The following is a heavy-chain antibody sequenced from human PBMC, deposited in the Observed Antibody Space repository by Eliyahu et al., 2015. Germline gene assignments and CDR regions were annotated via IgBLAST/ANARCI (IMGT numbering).Heavy chain of an antibody. Sequence: QITLKESGPTLVKPTQTLTLTCTFSGFSLSTRGVGXGWIRQPPGKALEWLALIYWDDDKRYSPSLKSRLTITKDTSKNQVVLTMTNMDPVDTATYYCAHSLVVPLTIYWFDPWGQGTLVTVSS. V-gene: IGHV2-5*02. D-gene: IGHD3-3*01. CDR2: IYWDDDK. CDR3: AHSLVVPLTIYWFDP. J-gene: IGHJ5*02. CDR1: GFSLSTRGVG.